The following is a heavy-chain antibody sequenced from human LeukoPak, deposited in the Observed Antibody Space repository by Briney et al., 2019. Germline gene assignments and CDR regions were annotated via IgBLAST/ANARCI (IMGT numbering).Heavy chain of an antibody. CDR3: ARDGLQQFGLHYFDF. Sequence: SETLSLTCTVSGGSMNSFYWSWIRQPPGKGLEWIGYIFNSGRADYNPSLKSRVTILVDTSNNQFSLRLTSVTAAATALYYCARDGLQQFGLHYFDFWGQGNLVTVSS. J-gene: IGHJ4*02. CDR2: IFNSGRA. CDR1: GGSMNSFY. D-gene: IGHD2-2*01. V-gene: IGHV4-59*01.